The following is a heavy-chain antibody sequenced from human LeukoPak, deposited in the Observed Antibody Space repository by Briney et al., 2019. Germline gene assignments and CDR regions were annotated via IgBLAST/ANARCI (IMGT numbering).Heavy chain of an antibody. V-gene: IGHV3-23*01. Sequence: GGSLRLSCAASGFTFSSYAMGWVRQAPGKGLEWVSAISGSGDTYYADSVKGRFTISRDNSKNTLYLQMNSLRAEDTAVYYCAKDRRYCSGGSCWGPLYFQHWGQGTLVTVSS. J-gene: IGHJ1*01. CDR2: ISGSGDT. D-gene: IGHD2-15*01. CDR3: AKDRRYCSGGSCWGPLYFQH. CDR1: GFTFSSYA.